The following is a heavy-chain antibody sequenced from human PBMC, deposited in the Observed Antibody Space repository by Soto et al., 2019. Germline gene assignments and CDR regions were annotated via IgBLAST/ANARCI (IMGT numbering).Heavy chain of an antibody. CDR1: GYTFTSYD. CDR2: MNPNSGNT. V-gene: IGHV1-8*01. D-gene: IGHD3-3*01. Sequence: QVQLVQSGAEVKKPGASVKVSCKASGYTFTSYDINWVRQATGQGLEWMGWMNPNSGNTGYAQKFQGRVTMTRNTSISTAYMELSSLRSEDTAVYYCARGGRLRFLEWLSRPNWFDPWGQGTLATVSS. CDR3: ARGGRLRFLEWLSRPNWFDP. J-gene: IGHJ5*02.